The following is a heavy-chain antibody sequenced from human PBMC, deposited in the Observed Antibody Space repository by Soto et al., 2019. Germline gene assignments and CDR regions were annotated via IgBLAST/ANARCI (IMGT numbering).Heavy chain of an antibody. V-gene: IGHV4-59*01. CDR2: ISYSGTT. CDR1: RGSISNYF. J-gene: IGHJ4*02. CDR3: ASISGLGEVSPYFDH. D-gene: IGHD3-16*01. Sequence: QVQLQEWGPGLVKPSETLSLTCTASRGSISNYFWTWIRQPPGRGLEWIGYISYSGTTKYNASLKSRVTVSVDTPANQCSLRVRSVTAADTAVYYCASISGLGEVSPYFDHWSQGARVTVSS.